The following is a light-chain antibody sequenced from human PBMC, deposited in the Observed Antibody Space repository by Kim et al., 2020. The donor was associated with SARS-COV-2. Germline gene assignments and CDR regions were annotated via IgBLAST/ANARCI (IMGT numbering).Light chain of an antibody. CDR1: QSVSSNY. V-gene: IGKV3-20*01. CDR2: GAS. CDR3: QQYSSSPAT. J-gene: IGKJ1*01. Sequence: SPGERATPSCRASQSVSSNYLAWYQQKPGQAPRLLIYGASSRATGIPDRFSGSGSRTDFTLTITRLEPEDFAVYYCQQYSSSPATFGQGTKVDIK.